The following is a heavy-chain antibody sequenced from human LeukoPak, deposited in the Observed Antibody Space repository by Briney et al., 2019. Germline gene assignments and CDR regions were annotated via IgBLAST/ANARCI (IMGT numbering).Heavy chain of an antibody. J-gene: IGHJ6*03. CDR1: GFTFSTYG. CDR2: ISSSSSYI. Sequence: GGSLRLSCAASGFTFSTYGMSWVRQAPGKGLEWVSSISSSSSYIYYADSVKGRFTISRDNAKNSLYLQMNSLRAEDTAVYYCARGPNYYYYMDVWGKGTTVTVSS. V-gene: IGHV3-21*01. CDR3: ARGPNYYYYMDV.